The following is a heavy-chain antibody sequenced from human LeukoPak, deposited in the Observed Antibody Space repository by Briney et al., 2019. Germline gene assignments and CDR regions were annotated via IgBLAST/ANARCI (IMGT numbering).Heavy chain of an antibody. CDR1: GFTFSSYG. J-gene: IGHJ4*02. CDR3: ARLGELHLDY. V-gene: IGHV3-30*03. D-gene: IGHD1-26*01. Sequence: GGSLRLSCAASGFTFSSYGMHWVRQAPGKGLEWVAVISYDGSNKYYADSVKGRFTISRDNSKNTLYLQMNSLRAEDTAVYYCARLGELHLDYWGQGTLVTVSS. CDR2: ISYDGSNK.